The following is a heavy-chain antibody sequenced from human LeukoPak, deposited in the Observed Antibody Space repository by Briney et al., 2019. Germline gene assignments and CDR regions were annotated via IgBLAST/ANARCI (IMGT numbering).Heavy chain of an antibody. V-gene: IGHV4-39*01. J-gene: IGHJ4*02. D-gene: IGHD6-19*01. CDR1: GGSISSSSYY. CDR3: ARADSSGWYNPFDY. Sequence: SETLSLTCTVSGGSISSSSYYWGWIRQPPGKGLEWIGSIYHSGSTYYNPSLKSRVTISVDTSKNQFSLKLSSVTAADTAVYYCARADSSGWYNPFDYWGQGTLVTVSS. CDR2: IYHSGST.